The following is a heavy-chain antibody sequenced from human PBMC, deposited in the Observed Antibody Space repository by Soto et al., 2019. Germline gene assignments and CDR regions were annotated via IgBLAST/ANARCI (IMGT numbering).Heavy chain of an antibody. CDR1: RLPFSSYA. CDR3: AKGPTIFAVVISYSFYYGLDV. V-gene: IGHV3-23*01. J-gene: IGHJ6*02. CDR2: ISSSVTST. D-gene: IGHD3-3*01. Sequence: GGSLRLSCAASRLPFSSYAMSWVRQAPGKGLEWVSAISSSVTSTYSADSVKGRFTISRDNSKNTLYLQMNSLRVEDTAVYYCAKGPTIFAVVISYSFYYGLDVWGQGT.